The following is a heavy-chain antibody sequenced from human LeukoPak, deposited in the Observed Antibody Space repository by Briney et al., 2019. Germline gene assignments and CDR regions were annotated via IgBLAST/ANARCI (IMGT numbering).Heavy chain of an antibody. V-gene: IGHV1-69*04. CDR3: ARAPGYSSSLNDF. Sequence: ASVKVSCKASGGPFSTYAISWVRQAPGQGLEWMGRIIPILNMTNYAQKFKGRVTITADKSTSTAYMELSSLRSEDTAVYYCARAPGYSSSLNDFWGQGTLVTVS. J-gene: IGHJ4*02. D-gene: IGHD6-13*01. CDR2: IIPILNMT. CDR1: GGPFSTYA.